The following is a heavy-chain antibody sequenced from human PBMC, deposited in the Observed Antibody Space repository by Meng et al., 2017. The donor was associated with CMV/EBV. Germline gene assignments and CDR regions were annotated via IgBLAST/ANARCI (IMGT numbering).Heavy chain of an antibody. J-gene: IGHJ6*02. Sequence: PETLSLTCAVYGGSFSGYYWSWIRQPPGKGLEWIGEINHSGSTNYNPSLKSRVTISVDTSKNQFSLKLSSVTAADTAVYYCAREDIVVVVAGTGPYYYYGMDVWGQGTTVTVSS. CDR2: INHSGST. D-gene: IGHD2-15*01. CDR1: GGSFSGYY. CDR3: AREDIVVVVAGTGPYYYYGMDV. V-gene: IGHV4-34*01.